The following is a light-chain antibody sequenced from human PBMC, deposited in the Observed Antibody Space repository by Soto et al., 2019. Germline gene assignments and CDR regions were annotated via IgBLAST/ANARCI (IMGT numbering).Light chain of an antibody. CDR3: QQYNSFPYT. CDR2: AAS. CDR1: QAIYHY. J-gene: IGKJ2*01. V-gene: IGKV1-16*02. Sequence: DIQMTQSPSSLSASVGDRVTITCRASQAIYHYLAWFQQMPGKAPKPLLYAASSLQSGVPPKFRGSGFGTDFTLTISSLQPEDSATYYCQQYNSFPYTFGQGTKVEIK.